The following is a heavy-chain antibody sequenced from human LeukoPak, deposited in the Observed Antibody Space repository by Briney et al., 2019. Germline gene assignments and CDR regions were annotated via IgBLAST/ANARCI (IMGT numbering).Heavy chain of an antibody. CDR2: IYHSGST. CDR1: GYSISSGYY. D-gene: IGHD6-13*01. Sequence: PSETLSLTCSVSGYSISSGYYWGWIRQPPGKGLEWVGTIYHSGSTYYNPSLKNRVTLSVDTSKNQFSLKLSSMTAADTAVYYCARVGTWRIAAAPWYFDYWGQGTLVTVSS. J-gene: IGHJ4*02. V-gene: IGHV4-38-2*02. CDR3: ARVGTWRIAAAPWYFDY.